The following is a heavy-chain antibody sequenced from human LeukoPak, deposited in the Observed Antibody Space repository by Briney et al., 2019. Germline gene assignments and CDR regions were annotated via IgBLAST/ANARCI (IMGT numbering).Heavy chain of an antibody. CDR3: AKENYYGMDA. V-gene: IGHV3-74*01. Sequence: GGSLRLSCAASGFTFSSYWMHWVRQAPGKGLVWVSRINRDGSITSYGDSVKGRFTISRDNAKNTLYLQMSSLRAEDTAVYYCAKENYYGMDAWGQGTTVTVSS. CDR2: INRDGSIT. CDR1: GFTFSSYW. J-gene: IGHJ6*02.